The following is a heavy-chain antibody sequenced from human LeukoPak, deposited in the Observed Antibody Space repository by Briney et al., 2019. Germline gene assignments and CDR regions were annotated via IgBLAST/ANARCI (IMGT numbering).Heavy chain of an antibody. CDR1: GFTFSSYS. J-gene: IGHJ6*02. CDR3: ARDALSDSSGNYYYYYGMDV. D-gene: IGHD3-22*01. Sequence: KAGGSLRLSCAASGFTFSSYSMNWVRQAPGKGLEWVSSISSSSSYIYYADSVKGRFTISRDNAKNSLYLQMNSLRAEDTAVYYCARDALSDSSGNYYYYYGMDVWGQGTTVTVSS. V-gene: IGHV3-21*01. CDR2: ISSSSSYI.